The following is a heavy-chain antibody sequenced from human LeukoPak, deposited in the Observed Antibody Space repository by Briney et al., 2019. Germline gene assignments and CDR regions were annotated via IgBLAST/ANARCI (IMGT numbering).Heavy chain of an antibody. V-gene: IGHV3-23*01. CDR2: ISGSGGST. CDR1: GFTFSSYA. J-gene: IGHJ4*02. Sequence: GGSLRLSCAASGFTFSSYAMSWVRQAPGKGLEWVSAISGSGGSTYYADSVKGRFTISRDNSKNTLYLQMNSLRAEDTAVYYCAKGSLMITFGGKPFDYWGQGTLVTVSS. CDR3: AKGSLMITFGGKPFDY. D-gene: IGHD3-16*01.